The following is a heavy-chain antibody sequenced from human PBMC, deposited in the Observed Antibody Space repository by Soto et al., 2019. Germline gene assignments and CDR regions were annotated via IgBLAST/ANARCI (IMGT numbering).Heavy chain of an antibody. V-gene: IGHV5-51*01. J-gene: IGHJ4*02. D-gene: IGHD3-3*01. CDR2: IYPNDSHT. Sequence: LKISCKASGYSFTSYWIGWVRQMPGKGLEWMGIIYPNDSHTTYSPSFQGQVTISADKSISTAYLQWSSLKASDTAMYYCARSFYDFWSGPGYWGQGTLVTVSS. CDR3: ARSFYDFWSGPGY. CDR1: GYSFTSYW.